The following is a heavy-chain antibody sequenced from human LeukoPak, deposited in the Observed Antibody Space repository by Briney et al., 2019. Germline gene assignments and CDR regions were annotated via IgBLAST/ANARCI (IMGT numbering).Heavy chain of an antibody. V-gene: IGHV1-2*04. CDR1: GYTFTGYY. Sequence: ASVKVSCKASGYTFTGYYMHWVRQAPGQGLEWMGWINPNSGGTNYAQKFQGWVTMTRDTSISTAYMELSRLRSEDTAVYYCARTSYYYDSSGYYYPWGKFDYWGQGTLVTVSS. CDR3: ARTSYYYDSSGYYYPWGKFDY. CDR2: INPNSGGT. J-gene: IGHJ4*02. D-gene: IGHD3-22*01.